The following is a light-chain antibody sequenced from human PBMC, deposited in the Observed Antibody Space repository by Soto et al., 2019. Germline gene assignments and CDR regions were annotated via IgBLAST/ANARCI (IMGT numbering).Light chain of an antibody. Sequence: QAVVTQPPSVSGAPGQRVTISCTGSSSNIGAGYDVHWYQQLPGTAPKLLIYGNNNRPSGVPDRFSGSKSGTSASLAITGLHAEDEADYYCQSYDSSLNGVVFGGGTKVTVL. CDR3: QSYDSSLNGVV. CDR2: GNN. CDR1: SSNIGAGYD. V-gene: IGLV1-40*01. J-gene: IGLJ2*01.